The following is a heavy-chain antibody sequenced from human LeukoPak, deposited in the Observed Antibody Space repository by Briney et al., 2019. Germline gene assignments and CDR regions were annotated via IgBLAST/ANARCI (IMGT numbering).Heavy chain of an antibody. D-gene: IGHD3-3*01. Sequence: ASVKVSCKASGYTFTSYYMHWVRQAPGQGLEWMGIINPSGGSTSYAQKFQGRVTMTRDMSTSTVYMELRSLRSEDTAVYYCAREHYDFWLQYWGQGTLVTVSS. CDR1: GYTFTSYY. CDR3: AREHYDFWLQY. CDR2: INPSGGST. J-gene: IGHJ4*02. V-gene: IGHV1-46*01.